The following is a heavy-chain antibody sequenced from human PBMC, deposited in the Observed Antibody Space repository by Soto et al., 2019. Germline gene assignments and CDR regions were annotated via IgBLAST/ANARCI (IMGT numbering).Heavy chain of an antibody. CDR3: ARGGGEFDA. CDR1: GAFLSANY. CDR2: FTHSGNT. Sequence: SETLSLTCAVYGAFLSANYCTWLRQPPGAGLEWVGAFTHSGNTNYNPSLRSRVTISIDTSKNQLSLNLRSVSAAYTAVYYCARGGGEFDAWGQGTPVTVS. V-gene: IGHV4-34*01. D-gene: IGHD2-21*01. J-gene: IGHJ5*02.